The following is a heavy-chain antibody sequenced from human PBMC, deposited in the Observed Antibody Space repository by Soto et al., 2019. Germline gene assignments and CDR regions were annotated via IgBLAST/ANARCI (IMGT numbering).Heavy chain of an antibody. CDR3: ANAFVEQQLVLERDDEYYGMDV. CDR2: ISYDGSST. V-gene: IGHV3-30*18. J-gene: IGHJ6*01. D-gene: IGHD6-13*01. CDR1: GFTFSSYG. Sequence: QVHLVESGGGVVQPGISLRLSCAASGFTFSSYGMHWVRQAPGQGLEWVAVISYDGSSTYYADYVKGRFTISRDNSNNAIYRQIDVPRRVYSAMYYSANAFVEQQLVLERDDEYYGMDVWGQGT.